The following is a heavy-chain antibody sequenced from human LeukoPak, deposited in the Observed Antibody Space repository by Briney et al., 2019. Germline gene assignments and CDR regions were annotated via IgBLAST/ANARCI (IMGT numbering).Heavy chain of an antibody. CDR1: GGSISSHY. CDR2: INHSGST. Sequence: SETLSLTCTVSGGSISSHYWSWIRQPPGKGLEWIGEINHSGSTNYNPSLKSRVTISLDTSKNQFSLKLSSVTAADTAVYYCARGGSYYYGSGSYLRWGQGTLVTVSS. D-gene: IGHD3-10*01. J-gene: IGHJ4*02. CDR3: ARGGSYYYGSGSYLR. V-gene: IGHV4-34*01.